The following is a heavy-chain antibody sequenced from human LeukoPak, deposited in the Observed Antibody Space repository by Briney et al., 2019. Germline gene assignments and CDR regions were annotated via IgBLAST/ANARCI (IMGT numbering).Heavy chain of an antibody. CDR2: ISHDTTV. J-gene: IGHJ5*02. D-gene: IGHD5-12*01. CDR3: TRTGLGYTLGNGLDA. Sequence: GRSLRLSCAASGFSIIGYAMYWVRQAPGKGLEFVASISHDTTVRYRESVKGRFTISRDTSKNTVYLQMNALRAEDTALYYCTRTGLGYTLGNGLDAWGQGTLVTVSS. CDR1: GFSIIGYA. V-gene: IGHV3-30*04.